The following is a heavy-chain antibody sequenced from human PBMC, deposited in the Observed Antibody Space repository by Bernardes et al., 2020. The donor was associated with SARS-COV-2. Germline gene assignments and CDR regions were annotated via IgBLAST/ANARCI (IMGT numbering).Heavy chain of an antibody. CDR3: ARDYYDSSTSDAFDT. CDR2: ISAYNGNT. D-gene: IGHD3-22*01. Sequence: ASVKVSCKGSGYTFTSYGIPWVRQAPGQGLEWMGWISAYNGNTNYAQKFQGRVTMTTDTSTSTGYMELRSLRSDDTAVYYCARDYYDSSTSDAFDTWGKGTMVTVSS. J-gene: IGHJ3*02. V-gene: IGHV1-18*01. CDR1: GYTFTSYG.